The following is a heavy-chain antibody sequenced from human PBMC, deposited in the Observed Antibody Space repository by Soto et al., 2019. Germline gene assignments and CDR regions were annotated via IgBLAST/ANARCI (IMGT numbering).Heavy chain of an antibody. D-gene: IGHD4-17*01. CDR2: IYYSGST. CDR1: GGSISSGGYY. V-gene: IGHV4-31*03. Sequence: PAETLSLTCTVSGGSISSGGYYWVWIRHHPGKGLEWIGYIYYSGSTYYNPSLKSRVTISVDTSKNQFSLKLSSVTAADTAVYYCARWKNEGSYGGNSHGMDVWGQGTTVTVSS. J-gene: IGHJ6*02. CDR3: ARWKNEGSYGGNSHGMDV.